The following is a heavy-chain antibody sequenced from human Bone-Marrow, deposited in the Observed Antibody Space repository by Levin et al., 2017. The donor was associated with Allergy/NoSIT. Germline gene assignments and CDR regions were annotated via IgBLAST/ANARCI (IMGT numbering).Heavy chain of an antibody. V-gene: IGHV4-34*01. CDR2: IKHSGST. CDR1: GGSFSDDQ. CDR3: AREYYMDV. J-gene: IGHJ6*03. D-gene: IGHD6-6*01. Sequence: SETLSLTCAVYGGSFSDDQWSWIRQSPGRGLEWIGEIKHSGSTNYNPSLKSRVTLSLDTSKNQFSLQLNSVTAADTAVYFCAREYYMDVWGKGTTVTVSS.